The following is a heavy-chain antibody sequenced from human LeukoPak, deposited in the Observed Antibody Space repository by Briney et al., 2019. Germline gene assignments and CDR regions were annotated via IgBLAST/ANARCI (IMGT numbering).Heavy chain of an antibody. J-gene: IGHJ4*02. Sequence: ASVKVSCKASGYTFTCYYMHWVRQAPGQGLEWMGRINPNSGSTNYAQKFQGRVTMTRDTSISTAYMELSRLRSDDTAVYYCARDLHTFGFDYWGQGTLVTVSS. D-gene: IGHD3-16*01. CDR3: ARDLHTFGFDY. CDR2: INPNSGST. V-gene: IGHV1-2*06. CDR1: GYTFTCYY.